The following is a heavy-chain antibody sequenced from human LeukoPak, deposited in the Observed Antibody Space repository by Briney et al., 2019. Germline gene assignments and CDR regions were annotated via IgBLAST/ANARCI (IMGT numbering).Heavy chain of an antibody. V-gene: IGHV4-39*07. J-gene: IGHJ4*02. CDR2: IYYSGST. CDR3: ARGPLRYYFDY. Sequence: PSETLSLTCTVSGGSISSSGYYWGWIRQPPGKGLEWIASIYYSGSTYYNPSLKSRVTISVDTSKNQFSLKLSSVTAADTAVYYCARGPLRYYFDYWGQGTLVTVSS. CDR1: GGSISSSGYY.